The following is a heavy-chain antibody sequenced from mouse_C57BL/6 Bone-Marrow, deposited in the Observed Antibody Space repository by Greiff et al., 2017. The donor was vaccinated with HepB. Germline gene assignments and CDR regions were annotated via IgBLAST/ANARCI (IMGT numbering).Heavy chain of an antibody. J-gene: IGHJ3*01. Sequence: DVQLVESEGGLVQPGSSMKLSCTASGFTFSDYYMAWVRQVPEKGLEWVANINDDGSSTYYLDSLKSRFIISRDNAKNILYLQMSSLKSEDTATYYWAREGEDSAWFAYWGQGTLVTVSA. CDR3: AREGEDSAWFAY. V-gene: IGHV5-16*01. CDR1: GFTFSDYY. CDR2: INDDGSST.